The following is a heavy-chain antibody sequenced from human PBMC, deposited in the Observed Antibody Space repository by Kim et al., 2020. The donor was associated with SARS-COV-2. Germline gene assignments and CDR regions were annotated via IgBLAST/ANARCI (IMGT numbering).Heavy chain of an antibody. D-gene: IGHD5-12*01. CDR1: GFTFSSYS. V-gene: IGHV3-48*04. CDR3: ARAPSSIVATSGYFDY. CDR2: ISSSSSTI. Sequence: GGSLRLSCAASGFTFSSYSMNWVRQAPGKGLEWVSYISSSSSTIYYADSVKGRFTISRDNAKNSLYLQMNSLRAEDTAVYYCARAPSSIVATSGYFDYWGQGTLVTVSS. J-gene: IGHJ4*02.